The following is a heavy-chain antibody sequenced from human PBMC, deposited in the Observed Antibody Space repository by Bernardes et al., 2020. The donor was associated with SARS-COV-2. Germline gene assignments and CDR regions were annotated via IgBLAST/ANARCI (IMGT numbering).Heavy chain of an antibody. CDR1: GFTFSSYG. CDR3: ARDRPHYYYGMDV. J-gene: IGHJ6*02. V-gene: IGHV3-33*01. CDR2: IWYDGSNK. Sequence: GGSLRLSCAASGFTFSSYGMHWVRQAPGKGLEWVAVIWYDGSNKYYADSVKGRFTISRDNSKNTLYLQMNSLRAEDTAVYYCARDRPHYYYGMDVWGQGTTVTVSS.